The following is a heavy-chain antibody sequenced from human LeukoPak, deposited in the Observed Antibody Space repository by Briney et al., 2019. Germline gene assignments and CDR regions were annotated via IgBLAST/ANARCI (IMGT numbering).Heavy chain of an antibody. CDR2: INSDGSST. Sequence: GGSLRLSCAASGFTFSSYWMHWVRQAPGKGLVWVSRINSDGSSTSYADSVRGRFTISRDNAKNTLYLQMNSLRAEDTAVYYCARSVSSSSWYSYWGQGTLVTVSS. CDR3: ARSVSSSSWYSY. V-gene: IGHV3-74*01. D-gene: IGHD6-13*01. J-gene: IGHJ4*02. CDR1: GFTFSSYW.